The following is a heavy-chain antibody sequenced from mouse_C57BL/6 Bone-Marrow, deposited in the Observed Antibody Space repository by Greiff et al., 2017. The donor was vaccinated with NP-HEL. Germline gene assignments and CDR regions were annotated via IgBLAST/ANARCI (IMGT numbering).Heavy chain of an antibody. CDR2: ISYDGSN. D-gene: IGHD1-1*01. J-gene: IGHJ2*01. CDR1: GYSITSGYY. Sequence: EVQLQQSGPGLVKPSQSLSLTCSVTGYSITSGYYWNWIRQFPGNKLEWMGYISYDGSNNYNPSLKNRISITRDTSKNQFFLKLNSVTTEDTATYYCARERVYYGSSYDYWGQGTTLTVSS. V-gene: IGHV3-6*01. CDR3: ARERVYYGSSYDY.